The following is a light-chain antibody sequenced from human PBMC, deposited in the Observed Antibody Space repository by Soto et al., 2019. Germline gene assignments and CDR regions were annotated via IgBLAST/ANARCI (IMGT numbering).Light chain of an antibody. Sequence: QSALTQPASVSGSPGQSITISCTGTSNDVGGYNHVSWYQQHPGKAPKLIIYEVSYRPSGVSNRFSGSKSGNTASLTISGLQPEDEADYYCNSYRSTDTVVFGRGTQLTGL. CDR1: SNDVGGYNH. V-gene: IGLV2-14*01. CDR3: NSYRSTDTVV. CDR2: EVS. J-gene: IGLJ2*01.